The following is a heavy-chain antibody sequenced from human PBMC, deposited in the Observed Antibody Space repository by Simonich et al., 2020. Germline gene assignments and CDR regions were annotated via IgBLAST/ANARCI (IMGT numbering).Heavy chain of an antibody. V-gene: IGHV3-48*03. CDR3: ARDFRLQLVEIGTYYYYGMDV. D-gene: IGHD6-6*01. CDR2: ISSSGSTI. Sequence: EVQLVESGGGLVQPGGSLKLSCAASGFTFSSYEMNWVRQAPGKGVEWVSYISSSGSTIYYADSVKGQFPNSRDNSKNSLYLQMNSLRAEDTAVYYCARDFRLQLVEIGTYYYYGMDVWGQGTTVTVSS. J-gene: IGHJ6*02. CDR1: GFTFSSYE.